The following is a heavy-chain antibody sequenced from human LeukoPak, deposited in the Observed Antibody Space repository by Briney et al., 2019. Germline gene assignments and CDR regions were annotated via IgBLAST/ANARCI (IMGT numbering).Heavy chain of an antibody. J-gene: IGHJ5*02. CDR1: GFTFSSYN. D-gene: IGHD2-2*01. CDR2: ISHGSGSI. Sequence: GSLRLSCAASGFTFSSYNMNWLRQAPGKGLEWVSSISHGSGSIYYADSVKGRFAISRDNAKNSLYLQMNSLRAEDTAVYYCARDLQIVVGAAARGRGPFDPWGQGTLVTVSS. CDR3: ARDLQIVVGAAARGRGPFDP. V-gene: IGHV3-21*01.